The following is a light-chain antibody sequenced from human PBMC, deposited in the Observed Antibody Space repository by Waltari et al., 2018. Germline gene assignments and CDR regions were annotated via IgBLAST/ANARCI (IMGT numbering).Light chain of an antibody. V-gene: IGKV2-28*01. CDR3: MQSLRALWT. CDR2: LGS. Sequence: DIVVTQSPLPLPVTPGEPASISCRSSQSLLHSNGYNYLDWYLQKPGQSPQLLIYLGSNRASGVHDRFSGSGSGTDFTLKISRVEAEDVGVYYCMQSLRALWTFGQGTKVEIK. J-gene: IGKJ1*01. CDR1: QSLLHSNGYNY.